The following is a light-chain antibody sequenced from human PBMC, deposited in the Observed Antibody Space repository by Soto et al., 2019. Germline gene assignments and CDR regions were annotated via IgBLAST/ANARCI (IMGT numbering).Light chain of an antibody. CDR2: DVS. CDR3: SSYAGSDNRYV. CDR1: SSDVGGYNY. Sequence: QSVLTQPPSASGSPGQSVTISCTGTSSDVGGYNYVSWYQQHPGKAPKLIIYDVSQRPSGVPHRFSGSKSGNTASLTVSGLQVDDEADYYCSSYAGSDNRYVFGSGTRSPS. J-gene: IGLJ1*01. V-gene: IGLV2-8*01.